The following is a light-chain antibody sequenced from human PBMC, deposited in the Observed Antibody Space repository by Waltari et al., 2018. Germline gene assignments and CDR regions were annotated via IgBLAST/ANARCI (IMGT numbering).Light chain of an antibody. CDR3: QHHFRLPAT. CDR1: QHIGHY. V-gene: IGKV3-20*01. J-gene: IGKJ1*01. Sequence: IVLTQSPGTLSLSPGGRATLSCRASQHIGHYFAWYQQTPGPAPRPRICASSTRAAGIPDRFSGSGSGADFSLTITRLEPDDFAVYYCQHHFRLPATFGQGTKV. CDR2: ASS.